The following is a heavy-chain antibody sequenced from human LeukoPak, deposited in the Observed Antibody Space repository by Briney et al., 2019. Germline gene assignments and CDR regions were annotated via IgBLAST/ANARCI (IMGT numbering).Heavy chain of an antibody. CDR3: ARNNGMDV. CDR2: VNRDGSET. V-gene: IGHV3-7*03. Sequence: GGSLRLSCAASGFALSSHWMTWVRQVPGRGPEWVANVNRDGSETYYLDSVMGRFTISKDNAKNSLYLQMNSLRAEDTALYHCARNNGMDVWGQGTTVTVSS. J-gene: IGHJ6*02. CDR1: GFALSSHW.